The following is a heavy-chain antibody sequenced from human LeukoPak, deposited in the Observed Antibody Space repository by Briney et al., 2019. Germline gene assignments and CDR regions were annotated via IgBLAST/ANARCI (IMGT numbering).Heavy chain of an antibody. J-gene: IGHJ4*02. V-gene: IGHV3-7*01. CDR2: IKQDGSEK. D-gene: IGHD5-18*01. CDR1: GFTFSSYW. CDR3: ARSRGAAAMVYGPFDY. Sequence: GGSLRLSCAASGFTFSSYWMSWVRQAPGKGLEWVANIKQDGSEKYYVDSVKGRFTISRDNAKNSLYLQMNSLRAEDTAVYYCARSRGAAAMVYGPFDYWGQGTLVTVSS.